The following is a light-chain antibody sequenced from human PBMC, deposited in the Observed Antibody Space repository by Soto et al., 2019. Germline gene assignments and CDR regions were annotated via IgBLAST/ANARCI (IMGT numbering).Light chain of an antibody. CDR3: QQSDSTPYT. V-gene: IGKV1-39*01. CDR1: QTISTY. CDR2: DAS. J-gene: IGKJ2*01. Sequence: DIQMTQSPSSLSASVGDRVTITCLASQTISTYLNWYQQKPGKAPRLLIYDASSLLSGVPSRFSGSGSGTDFTLTIASLQPEDFSTYYCQQSDSTPYTLGQGPKVDIK.